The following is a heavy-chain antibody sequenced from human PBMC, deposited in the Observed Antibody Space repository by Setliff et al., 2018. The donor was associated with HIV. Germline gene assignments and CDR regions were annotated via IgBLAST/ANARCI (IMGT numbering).Heavy chain of an antibody. J-gene: IGHJ4*02. D-gene: IGHD4-17*01. Sequence: GESLKISCKGSGYSFTNYWIGWVRQLPGKGLEWMGIIYPGDSDTRYSPSFQGQVTISADKPTNTAYLQWSSLKASDSAMYYRATIYYGAYSLDSWGQGTLVTVSS. CDR2: IYPGDSDT. CDR3: ATIYYGAYSLDS. CDR1: GYSFTNYW. V-gene: IGHV5-51*04.